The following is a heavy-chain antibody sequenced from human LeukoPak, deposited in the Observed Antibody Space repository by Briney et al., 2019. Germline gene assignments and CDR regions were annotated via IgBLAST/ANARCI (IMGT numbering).Heavy chain of an antibody. CDR2: ISWDGGST. CDR1: GFTFDDYA. D-gene: IGHD6-6*01. Sequence: PGGSLRLSCAASGFTFDDYAMHWVRQAPGKGLEWVSLISWDGGSTYYADSAKGRFTISRDNSKNSLYLQMNSLRTEDTALYYCAKDVGGGSSSILWGQGTLVTVSS. V-gene: IGHV3-43D*04. CDR3: AKDVGGGSSSIL. J-gene: IGHJ4*02.